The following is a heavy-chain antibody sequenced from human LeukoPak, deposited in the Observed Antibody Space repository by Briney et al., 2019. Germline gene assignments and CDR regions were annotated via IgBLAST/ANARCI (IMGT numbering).Heavy chain of an antibody. CDR2: IYYSGSI. CDR1: GGSIGSSTYY. CDR3: ARSTTIKGWFDP. V-gene: IGHV4-39*01. D-gene: IGHD4-11*01. J-gene: IGHJ5*02. Sequence: PSETLSLTCTVSGGSIGSSTYYWGWIRQPPGKGLEWIGSIYYSGSIYYNPSLKSRVTISVDTSKNQSSLNLTSVTAADTAVYYCARSTTIKGWFDPWGQGTLVTVSS.